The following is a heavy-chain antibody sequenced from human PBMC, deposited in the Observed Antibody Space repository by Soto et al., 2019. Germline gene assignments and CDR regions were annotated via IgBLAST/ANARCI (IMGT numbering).Heavy chain of an antibody. CDR2: ISSSSSYI. CDR3: ARDTAGYCSSTSCYIPAYYYGMDV. D-gene: IGHD2-2*02. CDR1: GFTFSSYS. Sequence: SLRLSCAASGFTFSSYSMNWVRQAPGKGLEWVSSISSSSSYIYYADSVKGRFTISRDNAKNSLYLQMNSLRAEDTAVYYCARDTAGYCSSTSCYIPAYYYGMDVWGQGTTVTVSS. V-gene: IGHV3-21*01. J-gene: IGHJ6*02.